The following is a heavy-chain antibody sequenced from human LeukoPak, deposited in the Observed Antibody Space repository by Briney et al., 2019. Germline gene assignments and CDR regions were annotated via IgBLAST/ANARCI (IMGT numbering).Heavy chain of an antibody. J-gene: IGHJ4*02. D-gene: IGHD3-10*01. CDR2: ISERGGST. V-gene: IGHV3-23*01. Sequence: GGSLRLSCVVSGITLSNYGMSWVRQAPGKGLEWVSGISERGGSTNYADSVKGRFIISRDTSKNTVYLQMNSLRAEDTAVYYCARAASYYYGSGSHYSPEYYFDYWGQGTLVTVSS. CDR3: ARAASYYYGSGSHYSPEYYFDY. CDR1: GITLSNYG.